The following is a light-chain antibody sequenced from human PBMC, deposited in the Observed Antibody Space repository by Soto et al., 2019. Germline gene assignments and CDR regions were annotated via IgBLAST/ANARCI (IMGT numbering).Light chain of an antibody. V-gene: IGKV1-39*01. CDR1: QDIKTW. J-gene: IGKJ2*01. Sequence: DIQMTQSPFSLSASVGDTVTITCRASQDIKTWLNWYQQKPGRVPKLLMYGASTLHSDVPSKFSGSGSGTHFTLTISPLQPEDLATYYCQQTYIPPYTFGQGSTVEIK. CDR3: QQTYIPPYT. CDR2: GAS.